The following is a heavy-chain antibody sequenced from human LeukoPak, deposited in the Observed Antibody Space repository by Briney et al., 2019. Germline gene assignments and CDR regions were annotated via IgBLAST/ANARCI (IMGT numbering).Heavy chain of an antibody. V-gene: IGHV4-59*01. CDR3: ARGTAAVY. CDR2: ISYRGAT. D-gene: IGHD6-25*01. Sequence: PSETLSLTCTASGGSITGYSWSWFRQSPVKGLEWIGYISYRGATNSNPSLKSRVTVSLDMSKNQFSLKLNSVTAADTAVYYCARGTAAVYWGQGTLVTVSS. CDR1: GGSITGYS. J-gene: IGHJ4*02.